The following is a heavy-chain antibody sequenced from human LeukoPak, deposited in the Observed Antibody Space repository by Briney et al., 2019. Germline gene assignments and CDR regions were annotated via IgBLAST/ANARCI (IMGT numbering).Heavy chain of an antibody. Sequence: GGSLRLSCAASGFIFSNHDMNWVRQAPGKGLKWVSYIGSSSSDIYYSDAVEGRFTISRDNARNSLFLEMNSLSAEDTAIYYCARERHSGKWLHTYYFSAMDVWGQGTTVIVS. CDR3: ARERHSGKWLHTYYFSAMDV. V-gene: IGHV3-21*01. CDR2: IGSSSSDI. CDR1: GFIFSNHD. J-gene: IGHJ6*02. D-gene: IGHD3-3*01.